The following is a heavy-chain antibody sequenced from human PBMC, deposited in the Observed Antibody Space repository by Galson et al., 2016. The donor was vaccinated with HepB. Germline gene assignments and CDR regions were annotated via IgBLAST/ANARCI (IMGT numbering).Heavy chain of an antibody. CDR3: AKAHDHSSAWSDPYFYGMDV. Sequence: LRLSCAASGFRFDDYAMDWVRQAPGKGLEWVSGISWNGGGVGYADSVKGRFTISRDNAKNSLYLQMDSLTPEDKALYYCAKAHDHSSAWSDPYFYGMDVWGQGTTVTVSS. CDR1: GFRFDDYA. CDR2: ISWNGGGV. J-gene: IGHJ6*02. D-gene: IGHD6-13*01. V-gene: IGHV3-9*01.